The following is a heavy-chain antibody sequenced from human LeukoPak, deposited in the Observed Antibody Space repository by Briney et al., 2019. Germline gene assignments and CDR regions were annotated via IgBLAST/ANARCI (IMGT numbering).Heavy chain of an antibody. CDR3: ARDHCSSTSCSYHDAFDI. V-gene: IGHV3-21*01. CDR2: ISSSSSYI. CDR1: GFTFSSYS. J-gene: IGHJ3*02. Sequence: GGSLRLSCAASGFTFSSYSINWVRQAPGKGLEWVSSISSSSSYIYYADSVKGRFTISRDNAKNSLYLQMNSLRAEDTAVYYCARDHCSSTSCSYHDAFDIWGQGTMVTVSS. D-gene: IGHD2-2*01.